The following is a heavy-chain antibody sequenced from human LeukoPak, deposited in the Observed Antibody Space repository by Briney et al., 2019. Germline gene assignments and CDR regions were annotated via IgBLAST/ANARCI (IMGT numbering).Heavy chain of an antibody. V-gene: IGHV2-70*04. CDR1: GFSLSTSGMR. CDR3: ARTPYCGGDCYVDY. D-gene: IGHD2-21*02. Sequence: SGPALVKPTQTLTLTCTFSGFSLSTSGMRVSWIRQPPGKALEWLARIDWDDDKFYSTSLKTRLTISKDTSKNRVVLTMTNMDPVDTATYYCARTPYCGGDCYVDYWGQGTLVTVSS. J-gene: IGHJ4*02. CDR2: IDWDDDK.